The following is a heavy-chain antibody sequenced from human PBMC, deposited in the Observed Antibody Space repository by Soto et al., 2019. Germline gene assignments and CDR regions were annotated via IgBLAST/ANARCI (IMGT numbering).Heavy chain of an antibody. CDR3: ARLKGAPGSADY. V-gene: IGHV4-39*01. J-gene: IGHJ4*02. CDR1: GGSITRGTYY. CDR2: IYHSGST. D-gene: IGHD1-26*01. Sequence: PSETLSLTCTVSGGSITRGTYYWGWIRQPPGKGLEWIGSIYHSGSTYYNPSLKSRVTISVDTSKNQFSLKLRSVTAADTVVYYCARLKGAPGSADYWGQGTLVTVSS.